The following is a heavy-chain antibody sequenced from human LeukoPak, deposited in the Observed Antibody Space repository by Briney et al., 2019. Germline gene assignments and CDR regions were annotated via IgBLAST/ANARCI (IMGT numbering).Heavy chain of an antibody. V-gene: IGHV4-61*05. CDR1: GGSISSSSYY. CDR3: ARGPGIVGATTPLDY. D-gene: IGHD1-26*01. CDR2: IYYSGST. J-gene: IGHJ4*02. Sequence: NASETLSLTCTVSGGSISSSSYYWGWIRQPPGKGLEWIGYIYYSGSTNYNPSLKSRVTISVDTSKNQFSLKLSSVTAADTAVYYCARGPGIVGATTPLDYWGQGTLVTVSS.